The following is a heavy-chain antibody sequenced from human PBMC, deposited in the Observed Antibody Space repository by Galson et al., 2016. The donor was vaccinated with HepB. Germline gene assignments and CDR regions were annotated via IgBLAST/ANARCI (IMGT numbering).Heavy chain of an antibody. Sequence: ETLSLTCTVSGGSISSYYWSWIRQPPGKGLEWIGYIYYSGSTSYNPSLQSRVTISIDTSKKQFSLKLTSVTAADTAVYYCARHKVSATEGGFDAWGQGTLVTVSS. J-gene: IGHJ5*02. CDR1: GGSISSYY. V-gene: IGHV4-59*01. D-gene: IGHD6-13*01. CDR3: ARHKVSATEGGFDA. CDR2: IYYSGST.